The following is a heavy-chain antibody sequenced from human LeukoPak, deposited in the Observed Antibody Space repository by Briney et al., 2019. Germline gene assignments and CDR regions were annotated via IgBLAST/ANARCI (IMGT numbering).Heavy chain of an antibody. D-gene: IGHD6-19*01. CDR1: GGSISSGGYY. Sequence: SETLSLTCTVSGGSISSGGYYWSWIRQHPGKGLEWIGYIFYSGSTYYNPSLKSRVTISVDTSKNQFSLKLSSVTAADTAVYYCARGFIAVAGIWGQGTMVTVSS. CDR2: IFYSGST. CDR3: ARGFIAVAGI. J-gene: IGHJ3*02. V-gene: IGHV4-31*03.